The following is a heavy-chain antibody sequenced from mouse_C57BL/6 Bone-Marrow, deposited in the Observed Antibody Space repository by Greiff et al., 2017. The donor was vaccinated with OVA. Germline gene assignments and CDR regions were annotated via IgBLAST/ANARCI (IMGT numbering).Heavy chain of an antibody. CDR1: GYTFTSYW. D-gene: IGHD1-1*01. CDR3: ARGTVVAPYWYFDV. V-gene: IGHV1-55*01. Sequence: VQLQQSGAELVKPGASVKMSCKASGYTFTSYWITWVKQRPGQGLEWIGDIYPGSGSTNYNEKFKSKATLTVDTSSSTAYMQLSSLTSEDSAVYYCARGTVVAPYWYFDVWGTGTTVTVSS. J-gene: IGHJ1*03. CDR2: IYPGSGST.